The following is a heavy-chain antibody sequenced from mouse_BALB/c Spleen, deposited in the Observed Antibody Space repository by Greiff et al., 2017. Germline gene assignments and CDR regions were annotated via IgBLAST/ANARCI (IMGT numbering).Heavy chain of an antibody. V-gene: IGHV7-3*02. CDR1: GFTFTDYY. J-gene: IGHJ3*01. Sequence: EVKLMESGGGLVQPGGSLRLSCATSGFTFTDYYMSWVRQPPGKALEWLGFIRNKANGYTTEYSASVKGRFTISRDNSQSILYLQMNTLRAEDSATYYCATYGYDVGFAYWGQGTLVTVSA. D-gene: IGHD2-2*01. CDR3: ATYGYDVGFAY. CDR2: IRNKANGYTT.